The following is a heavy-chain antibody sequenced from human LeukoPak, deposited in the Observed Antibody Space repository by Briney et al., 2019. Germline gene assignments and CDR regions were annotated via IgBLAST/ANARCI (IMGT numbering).Heavy chain of an antibody. CDR1: GGSISSSSYY. V-gene: IGHV4-39*07. D-gene: IGHD1-26*01. CDR2: IYYSGST. Sequence: SETLSLTCTVSGGSISSSSYYWGWIRQPPGKGLEWIGSIYYSGSTNYNPSLKSRVTISVDTSKNQFSLKLSSVTAADTAVYYCARGIVGANDAFDIWGQGTMVTVSS. CDR3: ARGIVGANDAFDI. J-gene: IGHJ3*02.